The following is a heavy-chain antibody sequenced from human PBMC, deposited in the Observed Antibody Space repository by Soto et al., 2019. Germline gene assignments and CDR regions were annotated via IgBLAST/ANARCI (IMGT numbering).Heavy chain of an antibody. Sequence: PGGSLRLSCAASGFTFSSYWMSWVRQAPGKGLEWVANIKQDGSEKYYVDSVKGRFTISRDNAKNSLYLQMNSLRAEDTAVYYCARDYYGPGSYYKGWFDPWGQGTLVTVSS. CDR3: ARDYYGPGSYYKGWFDP. CDR1: GFTFSSYW. J-gene: IGHJ5*02. CDR2: IKQDGSEK. D-gene: IGHD3-10*01. V-gene: IGHV3-7*03.